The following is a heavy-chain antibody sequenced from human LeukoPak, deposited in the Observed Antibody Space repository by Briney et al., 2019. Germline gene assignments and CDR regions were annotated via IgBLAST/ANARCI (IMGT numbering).Heavy chain of an antibody. CDR1: GFTFSNYY. D-gene: IGHD2-2*01. CDR2: IKQDGSEK. Sequence: GGSLRLSCAASGFTFSNYYMTWARQAPGEGLEWVANIKQDGSEKYYVDSVRGRFTISRDNAKNSLYLQMNSLRAEDTAVYYCARYLWDIVVVPSDYMDVWGKGTTVTVSS. CDR3: ARYLWDIVVVPSDYMDV. V-gene: IGHV3-7*01. J-gene: IGHJ6*03.